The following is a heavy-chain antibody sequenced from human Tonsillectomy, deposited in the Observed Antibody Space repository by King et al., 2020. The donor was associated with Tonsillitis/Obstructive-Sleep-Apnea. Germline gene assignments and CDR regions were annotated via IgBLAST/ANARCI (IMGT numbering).Heavy chain of an antibody. CDR1: GFTFSSYW. V-gene: IGHV3-7*03. J-gene: IGHJ4*02. CDR3: ARGGASGSLLPFDY. D-gene: IGHD1-26*01. CDR2: IKQDGSEK. Sequence: VQLVESGGGLVQPGGSLRLSCAASGFTFSSYWMSWVRQAPGKGLEWVANIKQDGSEKYYVDSVKGQLTISRDKAKNSLYLQMNSLRAEDTAVYYCARGGASGSLLPFDYRGQGTLATDSS.